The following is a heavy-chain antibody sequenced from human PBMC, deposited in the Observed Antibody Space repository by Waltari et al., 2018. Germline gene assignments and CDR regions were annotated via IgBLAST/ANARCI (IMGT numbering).Heavy chain of an antibody. J-gene: IGHJ4*02. V-gene: IGHV3-73*01. CDR2: ISNKANSDAT. CDR3: TSGYCSGGSCYGY. D-gene: IGHD2-15*01. CDR1: GFTFSGSA. Sequence: EVQLVESGGGLVQPGGSLKLPCAASGFTFSGSAMHWVRQASGKGLEWVGRISNKANSDATAYAASVKGRFTISRDDSKNTAYLQMNSLKTEDTAVYYCTSGYCSGGSCYGYWGQGTLVTVSS.